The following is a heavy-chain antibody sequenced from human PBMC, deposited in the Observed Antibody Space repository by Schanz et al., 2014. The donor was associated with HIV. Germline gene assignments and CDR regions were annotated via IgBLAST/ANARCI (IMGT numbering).Heavy chain of an antibody. CDR3: AREYYSRNWNWFDP. J-gene: IGHJ5*02. Sequence: QVQLVESGGGVVQPGRSLRLSCTASGLTLSSYGMHWVRQAPGKGLEWVAVIWYDGTNIDYADSVKGRFTVSRDNSKNMLYLQMNSLRAEDTAVYYCAREYYSRNWNWFDPWGQGTLVTVSS. CDR2: IWYDGTNI. V-gene: IGHV3-33*08. D-gene: IGHD6-13*01. CDR1: GLTLSSYG.